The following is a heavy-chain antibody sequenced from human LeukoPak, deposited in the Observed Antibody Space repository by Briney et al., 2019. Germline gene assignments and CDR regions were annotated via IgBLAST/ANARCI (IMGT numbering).Heavy chain of an antibody. Sequence: PSETLSLTCTVSGGSISSYSWSWIRQPAGKGLEWIGRIYTSGSTKYNPSLTSRVTMSVDTSKNQFSLKLRSVTAADTAVYYCANYHDYSNFQGAYYLDYWGQGTLVTVSS. CDR2: IYTSGST. V-gene: IGHV4-4*07. J-gene: IGHJ4*02. CDR3: ANYHDYSNFQGAYYLDY. D-gene: IGHD4-11*01. CDR1: GGSISSYS.